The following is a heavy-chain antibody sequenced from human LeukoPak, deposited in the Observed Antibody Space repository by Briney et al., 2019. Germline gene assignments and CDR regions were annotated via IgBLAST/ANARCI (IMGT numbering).Heavy chain of an antibody. CDR1: GYIFTDYY. D-gene: IGHD6-19*01. Sequence: ASVKVSCKASGYIFTDYYMHWVRQAPGQGLEWMGWINANSGGTNYAQKFQGRVTMTRDTSISTAYMEVSRLRSDDTAVYYCARDSSGWDYYFDYWGQGTLVTVSS. CDR3: ARDSSGWDYYFDY. J-gene: IGHJ4*02. CDR2: INANSGGT. V-gene: IGHV1-2*02.